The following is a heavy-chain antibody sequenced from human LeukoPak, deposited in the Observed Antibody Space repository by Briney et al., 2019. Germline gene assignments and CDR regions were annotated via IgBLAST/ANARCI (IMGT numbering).Heavy chain of an antibody. CDR2: IYHSGST. V-gene: IGHV4-38-2*02. J-gene: IGHJ5*02. CDR1: GGSISSYY. D-gene: IGHD6-13*01. CDR3: ARDGYSSSWSRTNWFDP. Sequence: SETLSLTCTVSGGSISSYYWSWIRQPPGKGLEWIGSIYHSGSTYYNPSLKSRVTISVDTSKNQFSLKLSSVTAADTAVYYCARDGYSSSWSRTNWFDPWGQGTLVTVSS.